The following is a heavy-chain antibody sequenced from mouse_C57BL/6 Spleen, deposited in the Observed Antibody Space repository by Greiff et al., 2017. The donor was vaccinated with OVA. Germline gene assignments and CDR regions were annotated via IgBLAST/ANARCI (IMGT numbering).Heavy chain of an antibody. J-gene: IGHJ2*01. CDR2: INPNNGGT. V-gene: IGHV1-26*01. D-gene: IGHD1-1*01. CDR1: GYTFTDYY. Sequence: EVQLHQSGPELVKPGASVKISCKASGYTFTDYYMNWVKQSHGKSLEWIGDINPNNGGTSYNQKFKGKATLTVDKYSSTAYMELRSLTSEDSAVYYCARRGVTTVVATPGSDYWGQGTTLTVSS. CDR3: ARRGVTTVVATPGSDY.